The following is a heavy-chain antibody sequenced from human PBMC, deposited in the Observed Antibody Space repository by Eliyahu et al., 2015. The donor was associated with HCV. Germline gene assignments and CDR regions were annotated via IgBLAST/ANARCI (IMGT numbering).Heavy chain of an antibody. V-gene: IGHV1-3*01. D-gene: IGHD6-13*01. CDR3: ARDLRAAAGTPAFGFDY. CDR1: GYTFTSYA. CDR2: INAGNGNT. J-gene: IGHJ4*02. Sequence: QVQLVQSGAEVKKPGASVKVSCKASGYTFTSYAMHWVRQAPGQRLEWMGWINAGNGNTKYSQKFQGRVTITRDTSASTAYMELSSLRSEDTAVYYCARDLRAAAGTPAFGFDYWGQGTLVTVSS.